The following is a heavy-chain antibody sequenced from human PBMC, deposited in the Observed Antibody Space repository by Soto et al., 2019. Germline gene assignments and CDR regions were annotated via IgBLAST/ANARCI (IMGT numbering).Heavy chain of an antibody. CDR1: GYSISSGYY. Sequence: SETLSLTCAVAGYSISSGYYWGWIRQPPGKGLEWIGSIYHSGSTYYNPSLKSRVTISVDTSKNQFSLKLSFVTAADTAVYYCARQLRTSAGPGWFDPWGQGTRVTVS. V-gene: IGHV4-38-2*01. J-gene: IGHJ5*02. CDR3: ARQLRTSAGPGWFDP. CDR2: IYHSGST. D-gene: IGHD1-1*01.